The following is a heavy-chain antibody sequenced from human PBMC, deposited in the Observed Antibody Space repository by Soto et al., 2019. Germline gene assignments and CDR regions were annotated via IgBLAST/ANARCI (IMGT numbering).Heavy chain of an antibody. Sequence: QVQLQQWGAGLLKPSETLSLTCAVYGGSFSGYYWSWIRQPPGQGLEWIGEINHNGNTNYNPSLKSRVTISVDTAKNQLFLHLRSVTAADTAMYYCARHHVRGRTIAGAAEFWGQGTLVTVSS. V-gene: IGHV4-34*01. J-gene: IGHJ4*02. CDR2: INHNGNT. CDR3: ARHHVRGRTIAGAAEF. D-gene: IGHD6-13*01. CDR1: GGSFSGYY.